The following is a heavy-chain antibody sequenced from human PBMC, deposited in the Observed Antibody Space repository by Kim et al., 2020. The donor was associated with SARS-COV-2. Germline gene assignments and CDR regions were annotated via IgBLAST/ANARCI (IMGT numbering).Heavy chain of an antibody. CDR3: ARVGPRYFDY. V-gene: IGHV4-59*01. Sequence: STNYNPSLKSRVTISVDTSKNQFSLKLSSVTAADTAVYYCARVGPRYFDYWGQGTLVTVSS. CDR2: ST. J-gene: IGHJ4*02.